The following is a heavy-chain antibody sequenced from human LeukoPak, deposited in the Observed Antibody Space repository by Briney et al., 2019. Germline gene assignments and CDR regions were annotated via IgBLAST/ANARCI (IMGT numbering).Heavy chain of an antibody. J-gene: IGHJ5*02. CDR2: IYTSGST. CDR3: ARGFGSGNYYYGWFDP. Sequence: PSETLSLTCTVSGGSISSGSYYWSWIRQPAGKGLEWIGRIYTSGSTLYNPSLKSRIIISRDVSRNQFSLQLTSVTAADTAVYYCARGFGSGNYYYGWFDPWGQGALVTVSS. CDR1: GGSISSGSYY. D-gene: IGHD3-10*01. V-gene: IGHV4-61*02.